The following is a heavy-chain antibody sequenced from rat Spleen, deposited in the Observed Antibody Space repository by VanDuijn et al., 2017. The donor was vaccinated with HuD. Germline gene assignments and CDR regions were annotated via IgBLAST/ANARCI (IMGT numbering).Heavy chain of an antibody. CDR3: TRGDSSYDY. CDR1: GFTFNNYW. D-gene: IGHD1-8*01. Sequence: EVQLVESGGGLVQPGRSLKLSCVASGFTFNNYWMTWIRQAPGKGLEWVSSITYTGDATYYPDSVKGRFTISRDNAKSTLYLQMNSLRSEDTATYYCTRGDSSYDYWGQGVMVTVSS. J-gene: IGHJ2*01. V-gene: IGHV5-31*01. CDR2: ITYTGDAT.